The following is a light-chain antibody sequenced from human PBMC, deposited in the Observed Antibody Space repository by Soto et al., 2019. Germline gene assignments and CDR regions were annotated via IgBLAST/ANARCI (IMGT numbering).Light chain of an antibody. CDR1: SCSVSSRLY. V-gene: IGLV8-61*01. Sequence: QTVVTQEPSFSVSPGGTVSLTCCLNSCSVSSRLYPTWYQQTPGQVPRALMFNTYIRSSGVPDRFSGSILGDKAALTITGVETDDESDYFCLVELGNGIRVFGGGTKLTVL. J-gene: IGLJ3*02. CDR3: LVELGNGIRV. CDR2: NTY.